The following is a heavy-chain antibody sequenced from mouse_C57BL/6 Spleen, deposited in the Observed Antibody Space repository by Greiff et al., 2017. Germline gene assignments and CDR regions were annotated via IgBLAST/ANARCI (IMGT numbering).Heavy chain of an antibody. CDR3: ARSITTVVDY. CDR1: GYTFTDYY. Sequence: EVQLQESGPVLVKPGASVQMSCKASGYTFTDYYMNWVKQSHGKSLEWIGLINPSNGGTSYNQKFKGKATLTVDKSASTAYMVLNSLTSEDSAVYYCARSITTVVDYWGQGTTLTVSS. CDR2: INPSNGGT. D-gene: IGHD1-1*01. V-gene: IGHV1-19*01. J-gene: IGHJ2*01.